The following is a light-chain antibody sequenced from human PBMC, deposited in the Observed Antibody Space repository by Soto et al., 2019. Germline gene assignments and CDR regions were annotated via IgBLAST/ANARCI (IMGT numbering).Light chain of an antibody. CDR1: NIGSKH. J-gene: IGLJ1*01. Sequence: SYELTQPPSVSVAPGQTARIPCGGDNIGSKHVQWYQQKPGQAPLLVIYDSYDRTSGIPERFSASDSGNTATLTISRVAVGEEADYYWQVWESGVDYVFGTGTKLTVL. CDR3: QVWESGVDYV. CDR2: DSY. V-gene: IGLV3-21*02.